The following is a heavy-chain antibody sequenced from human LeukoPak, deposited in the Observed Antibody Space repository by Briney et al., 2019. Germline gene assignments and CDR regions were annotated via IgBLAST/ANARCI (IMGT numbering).Heavy chain of an antibody. CDR1: GGSISSSSYY. CDR2: IYYSGST. V-gene: IGHV4-39*01. J-gene: IGHJ5*02. CDR3: ARAARGAAAEWFDP. D-gene: IGHD6-13*01. Sequence: SETLSLTCTVSGGSISSSSYYWGWIRQPPGKGLEWIGSIYYSGSTYYNPSLKSRVTTSVDTSKNQFSLKLSSVTAADTAVYYCARAARGAAAEWFDPWGQGTLVTVSS.